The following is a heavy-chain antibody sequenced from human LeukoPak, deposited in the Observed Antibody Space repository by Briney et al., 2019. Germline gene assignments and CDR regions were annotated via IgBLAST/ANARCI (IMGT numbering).Heavy chain of an antibody. D-gene: IGHD3-22*01. CDR1: GGSVSDYY. Sequence: SETLSLTCTISGGSVSDYYWSWIRQPPGKGLEWIGYIYYSGSTNYNPSLKSRVTISVDTSKNQFSLKLSSVTAADTAVYYCARAGYYDSSGYYGAFDIWGQGTMVTVSS. CDR3: ARAGYYDSSGYYGAFDI. V-gene: IGHV4-59*02. CDR2: IYYSGST. J-gene: IGHJ3*02.